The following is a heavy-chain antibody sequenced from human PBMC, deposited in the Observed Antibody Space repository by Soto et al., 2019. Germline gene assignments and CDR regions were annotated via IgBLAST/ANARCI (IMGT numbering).Heavy chain of an antibody. CDR1: GYTFTSYG. CDR3: AGATRTYYYDSSGYPLEAFDI. CDR2: ISAYNGNT. D-gene: IGHD3-22*01. Sequence: ASVKVSFKASGYTFTSYGIIWVRQAPGQGLEWMGWISAYNGNTNYAQKLQGRVTMTTDTSTSTAYMELRSLRSDDTAVYYCAGATRTYYYDSSGYPLEAFDIWGQGTMVTVSS. J-gene: IGHJ3*02. V-gene: IGHV1-18*04.